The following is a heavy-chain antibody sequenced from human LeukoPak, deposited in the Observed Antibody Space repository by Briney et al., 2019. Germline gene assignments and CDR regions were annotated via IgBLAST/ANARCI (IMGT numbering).Heavy chain of an antibody. D-gene: IGHD3-9*01. V-gene: IGHV3-48*03. J-gene: IGHJ5*01. CDR2: ISRSGSTM. CDR3: ARNGSRDKIRYFPPNWFDP. CDR1: GFTFSSYE. Sequence: GGSLRLSCAASGFTFSSYEMNWVRQAPGKGLEWVSYISRSGSTMYYADSVKGRFTISRDNAKNSLYLQMNSLRVEDTAVYYWARNGSRDKIRYFPPNWFDPWGQGTLVTVSS.